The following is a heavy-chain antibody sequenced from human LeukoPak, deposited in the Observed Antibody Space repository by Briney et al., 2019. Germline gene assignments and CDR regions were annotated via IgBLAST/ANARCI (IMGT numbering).Heavy chain of an antibody. V-gene: IGHV4-4*07. CDR3: ARGGSSWTYYFDY. D-gene: IGHD6-13*01. Sequence: SETLSLTCTVSGGSISSYYWSWIRQPAGKGLEWIGRIYTSGSTNYNPSLTSRVTISVDKSKNQFSLKLSSVAAADTAVYYCARGGSSWTYYFDYWGQGTLVTVSS. CDR2: IYTSGST. J-gene: IGHJ4*02. CDR1: GGSISSYY.